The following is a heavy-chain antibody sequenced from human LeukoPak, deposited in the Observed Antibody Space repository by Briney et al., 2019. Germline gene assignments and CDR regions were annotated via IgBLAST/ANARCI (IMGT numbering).Heavy chain of an antibody. CDR3: ASKAYRSSWYLTRDWYFVL. V-gene: IGHV3-7*01. Sequence: GGSLTLSCAASGFTLSSYWMSWVRQAPGRGLEWVANIKQEGREKYYVGSVKGRFTISRDNAKNSLYLQMKSLRAEDTAVYYCASKAYRSSWYLTRDWYFVLWGRGTVVTVSS. CDR1: GFTLSSYW. D-gene: IGHD6-13*01. CDR2: IKQEGREK. J-gene: IGHJ2*01.